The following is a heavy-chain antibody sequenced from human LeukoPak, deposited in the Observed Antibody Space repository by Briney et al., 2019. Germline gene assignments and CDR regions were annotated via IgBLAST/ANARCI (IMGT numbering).Heavy chain of an antibody. CDR3: ALAPSDY. V-gene: IGHV3-30*04. J-gene: IGHJ4*02. CDR1: GFTFSSYA. Sequence: GSLRLSCAASGFTFSSYAMHWVRQAPGKGLEWVAVISYDGSNKYYADSVKGRFTISRDNSKNTLYLQMNSLGAEDTAVYYCALAPSDYWGQGTLVTVSS. CDR2: ISYDGSNK. D-gene: IGHD3-3*02.